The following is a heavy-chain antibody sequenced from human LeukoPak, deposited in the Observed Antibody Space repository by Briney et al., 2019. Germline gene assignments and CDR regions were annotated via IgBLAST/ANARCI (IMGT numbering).Heavy chain of an antibody. D-gene: IGHD6-13*01. CDR1: GGTFSSYA. CDR2: INPNSGGT. J-gene: IGHJ3*02. V-gene: IGHV1-2*02. Sequence: ASVKVSCKASGGTFSSYAISWVRQAPGQGLEWMGWINPNSGGTNYAQKFQGRVTMTRDTSISTAYMELSRLRSDDTAVYYCARDRRQLVRGAFDIWGQGTMVTVSS. CDR3: ARDRRQLVRGAFDI.